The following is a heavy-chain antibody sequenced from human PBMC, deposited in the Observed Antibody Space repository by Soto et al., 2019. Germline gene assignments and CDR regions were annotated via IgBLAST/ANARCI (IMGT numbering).Heavy chain of an antibody. CDR2: INPNSGGP. V-gene: IGHV1-2*02. D-gene: IGHD1-1*01. J-gene: IGHJ4*02. Sequence: VKVSCKASGYTFTCYYMRWVRHAPEQGLEWMGWINPNSGGPISAQKLQGRVTMTRDTSISTAYLELSRLRSDDTAVYYCARGGTTSLDYWGQGTQVTVSS. CDR3: ARGGTTSLDY. CDR1: GYTFTCYY.